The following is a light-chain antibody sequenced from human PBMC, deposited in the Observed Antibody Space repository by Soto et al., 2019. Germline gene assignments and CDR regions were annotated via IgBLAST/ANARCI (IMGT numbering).Light chain of an antibody. J-gene: IGLJ3*02. CDR2: EVT. Sequence: QSVLTQPASVSGSPGQSITISCTGTSSDIGAYNYVSWYRQHPDEAPKVIIYEVTHRPSGISSRFSGSKSGNTASLTISGLQAEDEADYYCSSYASDITHVFGGGTKLTVL. CDR3: SSYASDITHV. CDR1: SSDIGAYNY. V-gene: IGLV2-14*01.